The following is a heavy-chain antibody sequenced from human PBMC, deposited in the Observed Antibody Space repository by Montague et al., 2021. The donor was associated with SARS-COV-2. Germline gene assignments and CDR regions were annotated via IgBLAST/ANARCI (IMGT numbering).Heavy chain of an antibody. Sequence: ETLSLTCSVSGGSISSDYWSWIRQSPGKGLEWIGYIYYRGATNYDPSLKSRVTFSIDTSKNQFSLKLISVTAADTAVYFCAREDRWNWFDPWGQGVLVTVSS. V-gene: IGHV4-59*01. J-gene: IGHJ5*02. CDR2: IYYRGAT. CDR1: GGSISSDY. CDR3: AREDRWNWFDP. D-gene: IGHD5-24*01.